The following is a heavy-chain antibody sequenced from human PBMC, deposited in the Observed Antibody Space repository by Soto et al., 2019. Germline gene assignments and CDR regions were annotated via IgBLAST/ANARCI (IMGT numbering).Heavy chain of an antibody. V-gene: IGHV3-48*03. CDR2: ISSSGDKN. J-gene: IGHJ4*02. CDR1: GFTFSYYE. Sequence: EVQLVESGGALVQPGMSLRLSCAASGFTFSYYEMNWVRQAPGKGLEWISYISSSGDKNYDADSVKGRFTISRDNAKNILYLKMSSLRVEDTAVYYCTREPFDYWGPGTLVTVSS. CDR3: TREPFDY.